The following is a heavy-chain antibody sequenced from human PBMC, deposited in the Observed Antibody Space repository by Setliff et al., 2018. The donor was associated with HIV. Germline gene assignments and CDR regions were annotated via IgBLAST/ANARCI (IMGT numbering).Heavy chain of an antibody. D-gene: IGHD2-21*02. CDR3: TRHILAYCAGDCYPLDY. Sequence: GESLMISCKGSGYSFTSYWIAWVRQMPGKGLEWMGIIYPGDSHTRYSPSFQGQVTFSADKSISTAYLQWSSLKASDTAIYYCTRHILAYCAGDCYPLDYWGQGTLVTVSS. CDR2: IYPGDSHT. J-gene: IGHJ4*02. V-gene: IGHV5-51*01. CDR1: GYSFTSYW.